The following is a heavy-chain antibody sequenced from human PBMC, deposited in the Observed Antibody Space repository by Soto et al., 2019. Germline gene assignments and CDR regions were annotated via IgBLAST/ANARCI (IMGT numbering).Heavy chain of an antibody. CDR1: GFTFSSYG. CDR2: IWYDGSNK. J-gene: IGHJ6*02. D-gene: IGHD4-4*01. CDR3: ARELLTTVNHYYGMDV. V-gene: IGHV3-33*01. Sequence: QVQLVESGGGVVQPGRSLRLSCAASGFTFSSYGMHWVRQAPGKGLEWVAVIWYDGSNKYYADSVKGRFTISRDNSKNTLYLQMNSLRAEDTAVYYCARELLTTVNHYYGMDVWGQGTTVTVSS.